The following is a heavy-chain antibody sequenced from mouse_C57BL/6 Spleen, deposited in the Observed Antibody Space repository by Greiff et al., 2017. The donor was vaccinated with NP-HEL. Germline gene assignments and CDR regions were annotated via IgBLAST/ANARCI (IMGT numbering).Heavy chain of an antibody. CDR1: GYTFTSYW. V-gene: IGHV1-69*01. J-gene: IGHJ4*01. D-gene: IGHD2-5*01. Sequence: QVQLQQPGAELVMPGASVKLSCKASGYTFTSYWMHWVKQRPGQGLEWIGEIDPSDSYTNYNQKFKGKSTLTVDKSSSTAYMQLSSLTSEDSAVYYCARKHYSNYGAMDYWGQGTSVTVSS. CDR3: ARKHYSNYGAMDY. CDR2: IDPSDSYT.